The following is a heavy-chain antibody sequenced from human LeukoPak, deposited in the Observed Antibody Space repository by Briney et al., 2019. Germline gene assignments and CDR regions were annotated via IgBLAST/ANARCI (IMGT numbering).Heavy chain of an antibody. J-gene: IGHJ6*03. CDR2: IYTTEST. D-gene: IGHD1-1*01. CDR1: GGSINGGGFY. V-gene: IGHV4-61*02. Sequence: SETLSLTCTVSGGSINGGGFYWSWIRQPAGKGLEWIGRIYTTESTKYNPSLKSRVTLSADTSKNQFSLKLTSMTAADTAVYYCARVRVQPGADSGVYNYMDVWGKGATVTVSS. CDR3: ARVRVQPGADSGVYNYMDV.